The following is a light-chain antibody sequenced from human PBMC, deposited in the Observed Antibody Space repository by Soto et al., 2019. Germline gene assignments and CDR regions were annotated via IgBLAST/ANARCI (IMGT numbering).Light chain of an antibody. Sequence: DIQMTQSPSSLSASVGDRVTITCRASQGISSYLAWYQQKLGKVPKLLISAASTLQSGVPSRFSGSGSGTDFPLTISSQQPEDVATYYCQKYSSVITFGQGTRLEIK. J-gene: IGKJ5*01. CDR3: QKYSSVIT. V-gene: IGKV1-27*01. CDR1: QGISSY. CDR2: AAS.